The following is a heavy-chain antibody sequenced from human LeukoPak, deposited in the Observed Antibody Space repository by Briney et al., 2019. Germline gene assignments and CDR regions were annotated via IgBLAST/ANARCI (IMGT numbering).Heavy chain of an antibody. CDR1: GYIFTSYC. D-gene: IGHD1-26*01. Sequence: GESLKISCKGSGYIFTSYCIGWVRQMPGKGLEWMGIIYPGDSGPTYSPSFQGQVTISVDKSINTAYLQWSSLQASDTAMYYCGMSGDRVPLQDDVFDVWGQGTMVTVST. CDR2: IYPGDSGP. CDR3: GMSGDRVPLQDDVFDV. J-gene: IGHJ3*01. V-gene: IGHV5-51*01.